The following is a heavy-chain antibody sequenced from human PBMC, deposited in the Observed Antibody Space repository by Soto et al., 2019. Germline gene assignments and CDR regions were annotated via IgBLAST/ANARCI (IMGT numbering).Heavy chain of an antibody. V-gene: IGHV5-10-1*01. D-gene: IGHD6-19*01. CDR1: GYSLTSYW. J-gene: IGHJ3*02. Sequence: GESLKISCKGSGYSLTSYWISWVRQMPGKGLEWMGRIDPSDSYTNYSPSFQGHVTISADKSISTAYLQWSSLKASDTAMYYCARPVDSSGWYTGDAFDIWGQGTMVTVSS. CDR3: ARPVDSSGWYTGDAFDI. CDR2: IDPSDSYT.